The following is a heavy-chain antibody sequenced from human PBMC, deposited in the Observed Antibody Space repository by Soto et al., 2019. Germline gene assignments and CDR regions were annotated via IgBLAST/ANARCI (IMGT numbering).Heavy chain of an antibody. J-gene: IGHJ5*02. V-gene: IGHV1-69*08. CDR2: IIPILGIA. Sequence: QVQLVQSGAEVKKPGSSVKVSCKGSGGTFSSYTISWVRQAPGQGLEWMGRIIPILGIANYAQKFQGRVTITADKSTSTAYMELSSLRSEDTAVYYCARDREKATIGARWFDPWGQGTMVTVST. CDR1: GGTFSSYT. D-gene: IGHD5-12*01. CDR3: ARDREKATIGARWFDP.